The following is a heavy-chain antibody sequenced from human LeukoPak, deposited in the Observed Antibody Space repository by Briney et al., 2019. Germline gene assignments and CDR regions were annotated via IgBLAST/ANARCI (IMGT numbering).Heavy chain of an antibody. CDR1: GYTFTSYG. CDR2: ISAYNSNT. V-gene: IGHV1-18*01. CDR3: ARDLMITIFGVVIIRAGFDY. J-gene: IGHJ4*02. D-gene: IGHD3-3*01. Sequence: GASVKVSCKASGYTFTSYGISWVRQAPGQGLEWMGWISAYNSNTNYAQKLQGRVTMTTDTSTSTAYMELRSLRSDDTAVYYCARDLMITIFGVVIIRAGFDYWGQGTLVTVSS.